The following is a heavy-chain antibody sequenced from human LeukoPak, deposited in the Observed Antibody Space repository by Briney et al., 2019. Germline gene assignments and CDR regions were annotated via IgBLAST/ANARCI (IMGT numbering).Heavy chain of an antibody. CDR3: ARRSLIAVAGYFDY. CDR2: IYSSGIT. V-gene: IGHV4-4*07. D-gene: IGHD6-19*01. J-gene: IGHJ4*02. CDR1: GGSIRGYY. Sequence: SETLSLTCTVSGGSIRGYYWNWIRQPAGKGLEWIGRIYSSGITDYIPSLKSRVTMSVDTSKNQVSLKLSSVTAADTAVYYCARRSLIAVAGYFDYWGQGTLVTVSS.